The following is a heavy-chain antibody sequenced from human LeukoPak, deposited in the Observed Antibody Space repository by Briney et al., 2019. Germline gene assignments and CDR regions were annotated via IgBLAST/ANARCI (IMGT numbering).Heavy chain of an antibody. J-gene: IGHJ4*02. CDR2: IYHSGST. CDR1: GGSISSSNW. CDR3: ARSMIVVVIFDY. V-gene: IGHV4-4*02. Sequence: SETLSLTCAVSGGSISSSNWWSWVRQPPGKGLEWIGEIYHSGSTNYNPSLKSRVTISVDKSKNQFSLKLSSVTAADTAVYYCARSMIVVVIFDYWAREPWSPSPQ. D-gene: IGHD3-22*01.